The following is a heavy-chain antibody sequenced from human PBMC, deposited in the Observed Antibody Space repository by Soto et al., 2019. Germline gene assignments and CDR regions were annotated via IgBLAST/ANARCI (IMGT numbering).Heavy chain of an antibody. D-gene: IGHD2-2*01. J-gene: IGHJ4*02. CDR3: ARANIVVVPAVMGYYFDY. CDR2: IYYSGST. Sequence: QVQLQESGPGLVKPSQTLSLTCTVSGGSISSGGYYWSWIRQHPGKGLEWIGYIYYSGSTYYNPSLKSRVTISVDTSNNQYSLKLSSVTAAEPAVYYCARANIVVVPAVMGYYFDYWGQGTLVTVSS. CDR1: GGSISSGGYY. V-gene: IGHV4-31*03.